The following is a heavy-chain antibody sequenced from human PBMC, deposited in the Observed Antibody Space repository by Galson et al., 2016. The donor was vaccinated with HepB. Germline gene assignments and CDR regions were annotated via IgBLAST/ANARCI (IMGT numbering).Heavy chain of an antibody. CDR3: VADVPGPLAQMDY. CDR1: GFIFNSAW. D-gene: IGHD5-24*01. CDR2: VRSQVDGGTI. Sequence: SLRLSCAGAGFIFNSAWMSWVRQAPGKGPEWVARVRSQVDGGTIEYAAPVEGRFTMSRHDSARTTYLRMNGLKTEDTGVYFCVADVPGPLAQMDYWGQGVRVIVSS. J-gene: IGHJ4*02. V-gene: IGHV3-15*01.